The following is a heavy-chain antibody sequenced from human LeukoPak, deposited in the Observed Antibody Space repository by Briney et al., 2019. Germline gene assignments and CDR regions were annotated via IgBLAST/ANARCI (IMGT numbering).Heavy chain of an antibody. V-gene: IGHV4-34*01. CDR2: INHSGST. Sequence: SETLSLTCTVSGGSISGFYWSWIRQPPGKGLEWIGEINHSGSTNYNPSLKSRVTISVDTSKNQFSLKLSSVTAADTAVYYCARVTYYCDSSGYYYPSSFDPWGQGTLVTVSS. CDR1: GGSISGFY. CDR3: ARVTYYCDSSGYYYPSSFDP. J-gene: IGHJ5*02. D-gene: IGHD3-22*01.